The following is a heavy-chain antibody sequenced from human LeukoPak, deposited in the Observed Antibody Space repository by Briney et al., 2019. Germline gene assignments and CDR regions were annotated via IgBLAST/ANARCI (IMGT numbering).Heavy chain of an antibody. CDR2: INSKETQT. Sequence: GASVRVSCKASAHTLTTYGISWVRQAPGHGREWLGWINSKETQTNRAQKLQGRVTMTTDTSTSTAFLDLRSLRSDDTAVYFCARGWELHDWGQGTLVTVSS. J-gene: IGHJ4*02. D-gene: IGHD1-26*01. CDR1: AHTLTTYG. CDR3: ARGWELHD. V-gene: IGHV1-18*01.